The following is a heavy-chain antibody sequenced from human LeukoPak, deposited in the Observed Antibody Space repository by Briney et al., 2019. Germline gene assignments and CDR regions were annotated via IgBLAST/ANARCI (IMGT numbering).Heavy chain of an antibody. Sequence: SETLSLTCAVYGGSFSGYYWSWIRQPPGKGLEWIGEINHSGSTNYNPSLKSRVTISVDTSKNQFSLKLSSVTAADTAVYYCAGGYSGSYYPFDYWGQGTLVTVS. CDR2: INHSGST. V-gene: IGHV4-34*01. CDR3: AGGYSGSYYPFDY. CDR1: GGSFSGYY. D-gene: IGHD1-26*01. J-gene: IGHJ4*02.